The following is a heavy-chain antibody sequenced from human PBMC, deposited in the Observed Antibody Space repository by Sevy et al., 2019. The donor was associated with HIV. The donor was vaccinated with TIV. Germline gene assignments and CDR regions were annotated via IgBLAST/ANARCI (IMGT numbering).Heavy chain of an antibody. J-gene: IGHJ5*02. CDR3: GREGYDYYGSGSLPTGFDP. D-gene: IGHD3-10*01. CDR2: ISYDGSNK. Sequence: GGSLRLSCAASGFTFSSYAMHWVRQAPGKGLEWVAVISYDGSNKYYADSVKGRFTISRDNSKNTLYLQMNSLRAEDTAVYYCGREGYDYYGSGSLPTGFDPWGQGTLVTVSS. V-gene: IGHV3-30*04. CDR1: GFTFSSYA.